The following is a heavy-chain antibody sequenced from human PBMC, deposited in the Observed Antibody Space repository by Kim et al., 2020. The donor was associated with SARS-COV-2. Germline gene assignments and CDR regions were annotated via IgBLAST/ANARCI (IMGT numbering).Heavy chain of an antibody. CDR2: IDPSDSYT. V-gene: IGHV5-10-1*01. Sequence: GESLKISCKGSGYSFTSYWISWVRQMPGKGLEWMGRIDPSDSYTNYSPSFQGHVTISADKSISTAYLQWSSLKASDTAMYYCARHEIFYDSSGYRAPFDYWGQGTLVTVSS. J-gene: IGHJ4*02. CDR1: GYSFTSYW. CDR3: ARHEIFYDSSGYRAPFDY. D-gene: IGHD3-22*01.